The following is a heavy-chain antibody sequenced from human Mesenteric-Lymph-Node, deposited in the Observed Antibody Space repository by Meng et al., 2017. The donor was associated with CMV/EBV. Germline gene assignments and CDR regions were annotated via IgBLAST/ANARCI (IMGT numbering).Heavy chain of an antibody. V-gene: IGHV4-34*01. CDR2: INHSGST. CDR1: GGSFSGYY. J-gene: IGHJ3*02. D-gene: IGHD2-15*01. CDR3: ARQFIVVEPSFIQKKVPDAFDI. Sequence: SQTLSLTCAVYGGSFSGYYWSWIRQPPGKGLEWIGEINHSGSTNYNPSLKSRVTISVDTSKNQFSLKLTSVTAADTAVYYCARQFIVVEPSFIQKKVPDAFDIWGQGTKVTVSS.